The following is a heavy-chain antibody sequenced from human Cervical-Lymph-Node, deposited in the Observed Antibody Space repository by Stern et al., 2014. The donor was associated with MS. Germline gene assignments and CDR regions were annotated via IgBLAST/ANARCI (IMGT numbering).Heavy chain of an antibody. D-gene: IGHD5-18*01. CDR1: GFSLRTNGVA. Sequence: EESGPTLVKPTETLRQTCTFSGFSLRTNGVAVGWIRQTPGKALEFLALIYWDGDKRYNPSLKRRLTITTDTSQSQLVLIMTALNPLDTAPSYCVYPPPGYFLDDAFDIWGQGTLVTISS. V-gene: IGHV2-5*02. J-gene: IGHJ3*02. CDR2: IYWDGDK. CDR3: VYPPPGYFLDDAFDI.